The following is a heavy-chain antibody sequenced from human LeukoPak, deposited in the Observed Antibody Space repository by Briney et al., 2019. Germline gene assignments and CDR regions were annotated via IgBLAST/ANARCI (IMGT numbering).Heavy chain of an antibody. Sequence: GGSLRLSCAASGFTFSSYGMHWVRQAPGKGLEWVAVISYDGSNKYYADSVKGRFTISRDNSKNTLYLQMNSLRAEDTAVYYCAKAQVGATGAFDIWGQGTMVTVSS. CDR1: GFTFSSYG. CDR3: AKAQVGATGAFDI. CDR2: ISYDGSNK. V-gene: IGHV3-30*18. D-gene: IGHD1-26*01. J-gene: IGHJ3*02.